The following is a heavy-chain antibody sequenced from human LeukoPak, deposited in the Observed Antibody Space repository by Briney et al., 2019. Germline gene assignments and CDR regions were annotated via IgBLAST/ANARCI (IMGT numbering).Heavy chain of an antibody. V-gene: IGHV3-11*04. Sequence: GGSLRLSCAASGFTFNDYYMSWIRQAPGKGLEWISYIGSSGGSINYADSVKGRFTISRDNAKNSLSLQMDSLRAEDTAVYYCVRGRTSGSSWPFDYWGQGTLVTVSS. D-gene: IGHD6-13*01. CDR2: IGSSGGSI. CDR1: GFTFNDYY. J-gene: IGHJ4*02. CDR3: VRGRTSGSSWPFDY.